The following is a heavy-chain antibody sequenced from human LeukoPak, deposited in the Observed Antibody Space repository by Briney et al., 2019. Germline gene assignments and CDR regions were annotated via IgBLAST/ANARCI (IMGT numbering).Heavy chain of an antibody. Sequence: PGGSLRLSCAASGFTFSSYTMNWVRQPPGKGLEWVSNIGTSSTTIYYADSVKGRFTISRDNAKNSLYLQMNSLRADDTAAYYCARFAAGGSYYYYMDVWGKGTTVTVSS. CDR1: GFTFSSYT. D-gene: IGHD6-25*01. V-gene: IGHV3-48*01. J-gene: IGHJ6*03. CDR3: ARFAAGGSYYYYMDV. CDR2: IGTSSTTI.